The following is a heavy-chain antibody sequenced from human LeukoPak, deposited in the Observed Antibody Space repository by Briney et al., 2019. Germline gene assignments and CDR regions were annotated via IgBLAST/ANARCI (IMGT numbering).Heavy chain of an antibody. CDR2: IYSGGST. Sequence: PGESLRLSCAASGFTVSNTYMTWVRQAPGKGLEWVSLIYSGGSTYYADSVKGRFTISRDNSKNTLYLQMNSLRADDTAVYYCARGDDYGDSWGQGTLVTVSS. CDR1: GFTVSNTY. CDR3: ARGDDYGDS. J-gene: IGHJ4*02. D-gene: IGHD3-16*01. V-gene: IGHV3-53*01.